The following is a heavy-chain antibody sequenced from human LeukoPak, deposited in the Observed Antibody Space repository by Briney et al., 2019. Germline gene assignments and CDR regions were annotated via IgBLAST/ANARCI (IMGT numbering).Heavy chain of an antibody. J-gene: IGHJ6*03. CDR1: GDSISSYY. CDR2: IYYSGST. V-gene: IGHV4-59*01. Sequence: SETLSLTCTVSGDSISSYYWSWIRQPPGKGPEWIGYIYYSGSTNYNPSLKSRVTISVDTSKNQFSLKLSSVTAADTAVYHCARVAYHYYYYMDVWGKGTTVTVSS. CDR3: ARVAYHYYYYMDV.